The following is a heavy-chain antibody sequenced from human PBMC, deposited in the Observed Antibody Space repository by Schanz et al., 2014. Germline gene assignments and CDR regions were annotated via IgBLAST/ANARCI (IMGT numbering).Heavy chain of an antibody. CDR2: VRNRSNSEII. CDR1: GFTVSDHY. Sequence: EVQLVESGGGLVQPGGSLRLSCAVSGFTVSDHYMDWVRQAPGKGLEWLGRVRNRSNSEIIEYAASVEGKFTISRDESKNPVYLQMNSLQTDDTAVYYCFSMHYGNSVYWGQGTLVTVSS. D-gene: IGHD1-7*01. V-gene: IGHV3-72*01. J-gene: IGHJ4*02. CDR3: FSMHYGNSVY.